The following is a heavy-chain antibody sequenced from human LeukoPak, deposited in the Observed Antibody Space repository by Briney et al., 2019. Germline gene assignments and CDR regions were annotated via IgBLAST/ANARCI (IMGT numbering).Heavy chain of an antibody. CDR2: IKSKTENYAT. CDR1: GFTFSGSA. Sequence: GGSLRLSCVASGFTFSGSAIHWVRQAAGKGLEWVGRIKSKTENYATAYAASVKGRFTVSRDDLKNTACLQMNSLKTEDTAVYYCTRLKDPYDYGDYVFDYWGQGTLVTVSS. V-gene: IGHV3-73*01. J-gene: IGHJ4*02. CDR3: TRLKDPYDYGDYVFDY. D-gene: IGHD4-17*01.